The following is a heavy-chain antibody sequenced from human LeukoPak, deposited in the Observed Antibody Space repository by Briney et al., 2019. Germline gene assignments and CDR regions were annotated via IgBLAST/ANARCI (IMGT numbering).Heavy chain of an antibody. Sequence: GGSLRLSCAAPGFTFSSSGMHWVRQAPGKGLEWVAFMSYDGSNRYYADSVKGRFTISRDNSKNTLYLQMNSLRAEDTAVYYCAKETRGSYSDYWGQGTLVTVSS. CDR1: GFTFSSSG. CDR3: AKETRGSYSDY. CDR2: MSYDGSNR. D-gene: IGHD5-12*01. J-gene: IGHJ4*02. V-gene: IGHV3-30*02.